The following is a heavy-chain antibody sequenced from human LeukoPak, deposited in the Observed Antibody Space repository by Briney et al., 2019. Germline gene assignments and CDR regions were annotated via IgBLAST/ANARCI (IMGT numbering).Heavy chain of an antibody. D-gene: IGHD3-10*01. CDR3: AKSHYYGSGSYYNWFDP. V-gene: IGHV3-23*01. CDR2: ISGSGGST. CDR1: EFTFSSYA. Sequence: GGSLRLSCAASEFTFSSYAMHWVRQAPGKGLEWVSAISGSGGSTYYADSVKGRFTISRDNSKNTLYLQMNSLRAEDTAVYYCAKSHYYGSGSYYNWFDPWGQGTLVTVSS. J-gene: IGHJ5*02.